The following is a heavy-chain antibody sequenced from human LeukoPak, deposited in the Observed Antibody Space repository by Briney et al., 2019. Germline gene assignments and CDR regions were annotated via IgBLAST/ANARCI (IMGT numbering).Heavy chain of an antibody. Sequence: SETLSLTCTVSGGSISSSSYYWGWIRQPPGKGLEWIGSIYYSGSTYYNPSLKSRVTISVDTSKNQFSLKLSSVTAADTAVYYCARVLGGSSNAFDIWGQGTMVTVSS. CDR3: ARVLGGSSNAFDI. CDR1: GGSISSSSYY. CDR2: IYYSGST. V-gene: IGHV4-39*07. D-gene: IGHD4-23*01. J-gene: IGHJ3*02.